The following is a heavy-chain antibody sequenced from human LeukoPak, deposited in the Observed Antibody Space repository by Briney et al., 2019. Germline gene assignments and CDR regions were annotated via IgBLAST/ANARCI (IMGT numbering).Heavy chain of an antibody. V-gene: IGHV3-23*01. CDR3: AKDRGY. Sequence: GGSVTLSCAASIITRSSYCMMCAPRAPGKGLEWVSGISGSGGSTYYADSVKGRFTISRDNSKNTLYLQMNSLRAEDTAVYYCAKDRGYWGQGTLVAVSS. CDR1: IITRSSYC. J-gene: IGHJ4*02. CDR2: ISGSGGST.